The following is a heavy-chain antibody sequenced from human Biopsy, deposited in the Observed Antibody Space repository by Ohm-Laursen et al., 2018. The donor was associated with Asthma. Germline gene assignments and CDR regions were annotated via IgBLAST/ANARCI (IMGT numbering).Heavy chain of an antibody. CDR2: ISFDGSNK. CDR3: ARVDGVVEAATRLGGMDV. J-gene: IGHJ6*02. D-gene: IGHD2-15*01. V-gene: IGHV3-30*03. CDR1: GFTFSSFG. Sequence: SLRLSCTASGFTFSSFGMHWVRQTLTKGLEWVAVISFDGSNKYYADSVKGRFTISRDNSKNTLYLQMTSLGAEDSAVYYCARVDGVVEAATRLGGMDVWGQGTTVTVSS.